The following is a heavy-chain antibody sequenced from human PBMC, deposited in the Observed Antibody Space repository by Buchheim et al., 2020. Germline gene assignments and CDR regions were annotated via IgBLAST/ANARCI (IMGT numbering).Heavy chain of an antibody. CDR2: ISSSSSYI. Sequence: EVQLVESGGGLVKPGGSLRLSCAASGFTFSSYSMNWVRQAPGKGLEWVSSISSSSSYIYYADSVKGRFTISRDNAKNSLYLQMNSLRAEDTAVYYCARDVYYYGSGETLNYYYYGMDVWGQGTT. D-gene: IGHD3-10*01. CDR1: GFTFSSYS. V-gene: IGHV3-21*01. J-gene: IGHJ6*02. CDR3: ARDVYYYGSGETLNYYYYGMDV.